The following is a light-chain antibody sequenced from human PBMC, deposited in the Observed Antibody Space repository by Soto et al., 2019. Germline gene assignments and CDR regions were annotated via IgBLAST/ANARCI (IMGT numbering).Light chain of an antibody. CDR2: DVS. J-gene: IGLJ1*01. CDR3: SSYTTSNTRQIV. V-gene: IGLV2-14*01. CDR1: SSDVGGYNY. Sequence: QSVLTQPASVSGSPGQSITISCTGTSSDVGGYNYVSWYQQHPGKAPKFMIYDVSNRPSGVSNRFSGSKSDNTASLTISGLHAEDEADYYCSSYTTSNTRQIVFGTGTKVTVL.